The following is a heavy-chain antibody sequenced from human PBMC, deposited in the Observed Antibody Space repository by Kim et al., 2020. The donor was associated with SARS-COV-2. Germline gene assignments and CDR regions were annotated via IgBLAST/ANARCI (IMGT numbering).Heavy chain of an antibody. CDR1: GGSFSGYY. Sequence: SETLSLTCAVYGGSFSGYYWRWIRQPPEKGLEWIGEINHDGSTNYNPSLKSRVTMSVDTSKNQFSLKLTSVTAADTAVYYCARRIYYGLYDDYWGQGTLV. V-gene: IGHV4-34*01. CDR2: INHDGST. CDR3: ARRIYYGLYDDY. J-gene: IGHJ4*02. D-gene: IGHD3-10*01.